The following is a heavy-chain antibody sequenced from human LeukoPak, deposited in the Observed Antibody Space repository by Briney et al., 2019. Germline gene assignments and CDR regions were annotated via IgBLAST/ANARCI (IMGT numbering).Heavy chain of an antibody. CDR2: IYSGGST. J-gene: IGHJ4*02. Sequence: PVGSLRLSCAASGFTVSRNYMSWVRQAPGEGLKWGSLIYSGGSTYYADSVKGRFTISRDNSKNTLYLQMNSLRAEDTAVYYCARARYSYAMGEFYFDYRGQGTLVTVSS. D-gene: IGHD5-18*01. CDR3: ARARYSYAMGEFYFDY. V-gene: IGHV3-66*01. CDR1: GFTVSRNY.